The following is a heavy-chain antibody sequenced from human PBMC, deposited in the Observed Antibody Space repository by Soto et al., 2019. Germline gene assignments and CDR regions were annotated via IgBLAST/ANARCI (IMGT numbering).Heavy chain of an antibody. V-gene: IGHV4-39*01. Sequence: QLQLQESGPGLVKPSETLSLTCTVSGGSISSSSYYWGWIRQPPGKGLEWIGSIYYSGSTYYNPSLKRRVTTSVDTSKNQFSLKLSSVTAADTAVYYCARHRVRSQLRDWSGYSPKTNWFDPWGQGTLVTVSS. J-gene: IGHJ5*02. CDR3: ARHRVRSQLRDWSGYSPKTNWFDP. CDR2: IYYSGST. CDR1: GGSISSSSYY. D-gene: IGHD3-3*01.